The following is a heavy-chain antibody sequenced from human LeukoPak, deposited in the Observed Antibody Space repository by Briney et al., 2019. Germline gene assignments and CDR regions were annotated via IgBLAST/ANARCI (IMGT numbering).Heavy chain of an antibody. CDR2: ISAYNGNT. D-gene: IGHD6-19*01. Sequence: GASVKVSCKASGYTFTSYGISWVRQAPGQGLEWMGWISAYNGNTNYAQELQGRVTMTTDTSTSTAYMELRSLRSDDTAVYYCEREGNIAVAGTIDYRGQGTLVTVSS. CDR3: EREGNIAVAGTIDY. J-gene: IGHJ4*02. CDR1: GYTFTSYG. V-gene: IGHV1-18*01.